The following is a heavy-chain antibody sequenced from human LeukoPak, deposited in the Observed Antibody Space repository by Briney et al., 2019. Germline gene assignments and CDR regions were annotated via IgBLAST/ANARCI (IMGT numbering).Heavy chain of an antibody. D-gene: IGHD3-10*01. CDR2: INHSGST. CDR3: AREIAPLLLWFGELGWFDP. CDR1: GGSFSGYY. V-gene: IGHV4-34*01. Sequence: PSETLSLTCAVYGGSFSGYYWSWIRQPPGKGLEWIGEINHSGSTNYNPSLKSRVTISVDTSKNQFSLKLSSVTSADTAVYYCAREIAPLLLWFGELGWFDPWGQGTLVTVSS. J-gene: IGHJ5*02.